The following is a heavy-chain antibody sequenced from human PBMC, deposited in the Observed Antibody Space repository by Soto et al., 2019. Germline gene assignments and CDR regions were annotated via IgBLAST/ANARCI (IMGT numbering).Heavy chain of an antibody. CDR2: ISGSGGST. CDR1: GFTFSSYA. CDR3: AKLGYCSSTSCYHYYYYGMDV. Sequence: GGSLRLSCAASGFTFSSYAMSWVRQAPGKGLEWVSAISGSGGSTYYADSVKGRFTISRDNSKNTLYLQMNSLRAEDTAVYYCAKLGYCSSTSCYHYYYYGMDVWGQGTTVTVSS. J-gene: IGHJ6*02. D-gene: IGHD2-2*01. V-gene: IGHV3-23*01.